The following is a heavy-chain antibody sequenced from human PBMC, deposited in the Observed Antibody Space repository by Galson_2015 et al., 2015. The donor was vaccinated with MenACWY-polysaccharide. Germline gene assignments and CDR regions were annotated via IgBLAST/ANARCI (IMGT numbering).Heavy chain of an antibody. J-gene: IGHJ4*02. V-gene: IGHV3-7*01. CDR1: GFNFGSYW. D-gene: IGHD3-10*01. Sequence: SLRLSCAASGFNFGSYWMTWVRQAPGKGLEWVANIKQDGSEKNYVDSVKGRFTISRDNAKNSLYLQMNSLRAEDTAVYYCARERWVRGVFFDQWGQGTLVTVSS. CDR3: ARERWVRGVFFDQ. CDR2: IKQDGSEK.